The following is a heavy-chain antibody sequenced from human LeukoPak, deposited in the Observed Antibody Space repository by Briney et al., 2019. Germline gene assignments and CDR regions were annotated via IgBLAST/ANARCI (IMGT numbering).Heavy chain of an antibody. J-gene: IGHJ4*02. V-gene: IGHV3-48*01. CDR1: GFTFSSYS. CDR2: INSRSNTK. CDR3: ARNENSGWGYFDY. Sequence: GGSLRLSCAASGFTFSSYSMNWVRQAPGKGLNWISYINSRSNTKYYADSVKGRFTVSRDNAKNSLYLQMNSLRAEDTAVYYCARNENSGWGYFDYWGQGTLVTVSS. D-gene: IGHD5-12*01.